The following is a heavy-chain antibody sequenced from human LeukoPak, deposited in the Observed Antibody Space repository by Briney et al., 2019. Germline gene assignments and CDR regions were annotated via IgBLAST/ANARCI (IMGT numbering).Heavy chain of an antibody. D-gene: IGHD4-17*01. J-gene: IGHJ4*02. CDR2: INQDGSEK. V-gene: IGHV3-7*01. CDR1: GFTFSTYW. Sequence: GGSLRLSCAASGFTFSTYWMSWVRQAPGKGLEWVANINQDGSEKYYVDSVKGRFTISRDNAKNSVYLQMNSLRAEDTAVYYCAKDHYYGAGVFDYWGQGTLVTVSS. CDR3: AKDHYYGAGVFDY.